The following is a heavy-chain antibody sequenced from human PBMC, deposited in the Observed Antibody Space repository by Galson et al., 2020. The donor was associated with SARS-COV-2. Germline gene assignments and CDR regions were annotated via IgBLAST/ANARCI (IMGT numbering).Heavy chain of an antibody. CDR1: GYTFTRYY. CDR3: AREIALAANAAFDI. J-gene: IGHJ3*02. Sequence: ASVKVSCKASGYTFTRYYVHWVRQAPGQGLEWMGIINPNGGSTRYAQKFQGRVTMTRDTSTSTVYMELSSLRSEDTAVYYCAREIALAANAAFDIWGQGTMVTVSS. CDR2: INPNGGST. V-gene: IGHV1-46*01. D-gene: IGHD6-25*01.